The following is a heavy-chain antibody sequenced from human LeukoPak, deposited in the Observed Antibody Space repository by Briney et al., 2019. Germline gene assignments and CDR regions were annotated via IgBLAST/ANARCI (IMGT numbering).Heavy chain of an antibody. J-gene: IGHJ6*03. V-gene: IGHV3-30-3*01. CDR3: AKAGKDIRFLEWFLGYMDV. D-gene: IGHD3-3*01. Sequence: GRSLRLSCAASGFTFSSYAMHWVRQAPGKGLEWVAVISYDGSNKYYADSVKGRFTISRDNSKNTLYLQMNSLRAEDTAVYYCAKAGKDIRFLEWFLGYMDVWGKGTTVTVSS. CDR2: ISYDGSNK. CDR1: GFTFSSYA.